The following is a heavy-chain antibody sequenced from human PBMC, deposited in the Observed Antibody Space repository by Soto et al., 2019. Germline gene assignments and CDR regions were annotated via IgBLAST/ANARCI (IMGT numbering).Heavy chain of an antibody. V-gene: IGHV3-23*01. J-gene: IGHJ4*02. CDR2: ISGSGGST. Sequence: GGSLRLSCAASGFTFSIFAMSWVRQSPGKGLEWVSTISGSGGSTYYAGAVKGRFSISRDNSMGTLYLQMKSLRVEDTAIYYCAKEVSLGSTVDLGYWGQGTLVTVSS. CDR1: GFTFSIFA. D-gene: IGHD7-27*01. CDR3: AKEVSLGSTVDLGY.